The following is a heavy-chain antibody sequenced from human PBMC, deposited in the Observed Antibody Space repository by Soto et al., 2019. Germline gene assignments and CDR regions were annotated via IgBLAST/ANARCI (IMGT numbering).Heavy chain of an antibody. CDR2: ISYDGSNK. V-gene: IGHV3-30-3*01. J-gene: IGHJ4*02. CDR1: GFTFSSYA. CDR3: ARDGRYSGSYSLSPFFDY. Sequence: VGSLRLSCAASGFTFSSYAMHWVRQAPGKGLEWVAVISYDGSNKYYADSVKGRFTISRDNSKNTLYLQMNSLRAEDTAVYYCARDGRYSGSYSLSPFFDYWGQGTLVTVSS. D-gene: IGHD1-26*01.